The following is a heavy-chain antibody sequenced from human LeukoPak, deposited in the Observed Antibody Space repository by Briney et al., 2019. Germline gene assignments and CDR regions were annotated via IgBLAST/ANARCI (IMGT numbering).Heavy chain of an antibody. Sequence: PSQTLSLTCTVSGGSISSGGYYWSWIRQHPGKGLEWIGYIYYSGSTYYNPSLKSRVTISVDTSKNQFSLKLSSVTAADTAVYYCARGRGFAGATHLDYWGQGTLVTVSS. J-gene: IGHJ4*02. CDR3: ARGRGFAGATHLDY. V-gene: IGHV4-31*03. D-gene: IGHD1-26*01. CDR1: GGSISSGGYY. CDR2: IYYSGST.